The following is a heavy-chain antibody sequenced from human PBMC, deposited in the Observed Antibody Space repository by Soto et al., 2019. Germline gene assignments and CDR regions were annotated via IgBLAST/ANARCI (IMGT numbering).Heavy chain of an antibody. CDR1: GYSFTDYH. CDR3: ARGHSTDCSNGACSFFYNHEMDV. V-gene: IGHV1-2*04. Sequence: ASVKVSGKASGYSFTDYHIHWVRQAPGQGLEWLGRINPKSGGTSTAQKFQGWVTMTRDRSISTVYMELTRLRSDDTAVYFCARGHSTDCSNGACSFFYNHEMDVWGQGTTVTVSS. CDR2: INPKSGGT. J-gene: IGHJ6*02. D-gene: IGHD2-8*01.